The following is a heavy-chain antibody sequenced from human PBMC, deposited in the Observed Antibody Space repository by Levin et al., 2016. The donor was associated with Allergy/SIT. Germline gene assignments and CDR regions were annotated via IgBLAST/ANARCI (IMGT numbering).Heavy chain of an antibody. Sequence: WIRQPPGKGLEWVAKIKQDGSEKHYVASVTGRFSISRDNAKKSLYLQMNSLRAEDTAVYFCAREGEEGGSSGGYIGWFDPWGQGTLVTVSS. V-gene: IGHV3-7*03. J-gene: IGHJ5*02. CDR3: AREGEEGGSSGGYIGWFDP. CDR2: IKQDGSEK. D-gene: IGHD3-16*02.